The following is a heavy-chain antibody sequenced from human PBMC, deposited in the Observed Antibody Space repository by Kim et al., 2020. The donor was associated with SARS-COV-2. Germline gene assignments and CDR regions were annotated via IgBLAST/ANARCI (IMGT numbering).Heavy chain of an antibody. CDR3: ARSGDIVVVVAATPHYTPYNWFDP. V-gene: IGHV1-69*13. CDR1: GGTFSSYA. Sequence: SVKVSCKASGGTFSSYAISWVRQAPGQGLEWMGGIIPIFGTANYAQKFQGRVTITADESTSTAYMELSSLRSEDTAVYYCARSGDIVVVVAATPHYTPYNWFDPWGQGTLVTVSS. D-gene: IGHD2-15*01. J-gene: IGHJ5*02. CDR2: IIPIFGTA.